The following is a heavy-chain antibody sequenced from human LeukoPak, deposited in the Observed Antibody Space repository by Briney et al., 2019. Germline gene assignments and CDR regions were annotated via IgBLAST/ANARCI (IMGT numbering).Heavy chain of an antibody. V-gene: IGHV4-39*01. CDR3: ARQGRTGDGKGYFDY. J-gene: IGHJ4*02. CDR1: GGSLSSSIYY. CDR2: IYYSGNT. D-gene: IGHD7-27*01. Sequence: PSETLSLTCTVSGGSLSSSIYYWGWIRQPPGKGLEWIGSIYYSGNTYYNPSLKSRVTISVDTSKNQFSLKLSSVTAADSAVYYCARQGRTGDGKGYFDYWAREPWSPSPQ.